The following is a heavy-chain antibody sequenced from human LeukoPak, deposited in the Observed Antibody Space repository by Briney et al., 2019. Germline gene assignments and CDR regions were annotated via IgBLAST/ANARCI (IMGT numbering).Heavy chain of an antibody. CDR3: ARVGSSWNDAFDI. D-gene: IGHD1-1*01. CDR1: GGSISSSSYY. CDR2: IYHSGST. Sequence: SETLSLTCTVSGGSISSSSYYWGWIRQPPGKGLEWIGSIYHSGSTYYNPSLKSRVTISVDTSKNQFSLKLSSVTAADTAVYYCARVGSSWNDAFDIWGQGTMVTVSS. J-gene: IGHJ3*02. V-gene: IGHV4-39*07.